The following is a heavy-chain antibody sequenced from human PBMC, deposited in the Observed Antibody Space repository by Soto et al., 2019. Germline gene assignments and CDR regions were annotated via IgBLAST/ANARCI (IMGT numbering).Heavy chain of an antibody. D-gene: IGHD2-15*01. Sequence: QVQLVQSGAEVKKPGTSVKVSCKASGYTFTSYGISWVRQAPGQGLEWMGWISAYNGNTNYAQKLQGRVTMTTDTSTSTAYMELRSLRSDDTAVYYCARGSSRSRYCSGGSCYTPWNYWGQGTLVTVSS. CDR3: ARGSSRSRYCSGGSCYTPWNY. J-gene: IGHJ4*02. V-gene: IGHV1-18*01. CDR1: GYTFTSYG. CDR2: ISAYNGNT.